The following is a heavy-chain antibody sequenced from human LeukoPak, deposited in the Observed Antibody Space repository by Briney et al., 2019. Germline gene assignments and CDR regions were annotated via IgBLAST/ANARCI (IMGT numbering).Heavy chain of an antibody. CDR2: ISGSGGST. Sequence: EGSLRLSCAASGFTFSSYAMSWVRQAPGKGLEWVSAISGSGGSTYYADSVKGRFTISRDNSKNTLYLQMNSLRAEDTAVYYCLTHGYSYANEGAGDYWGQGTLVTVSS. D-gene: IGHD5-18*01. CDR3: LTHGYSYANEGAGDY. J-gene: IGHJ4*02. CDR1: GFTFSSYA. V-gene: IGHV3-23*01.